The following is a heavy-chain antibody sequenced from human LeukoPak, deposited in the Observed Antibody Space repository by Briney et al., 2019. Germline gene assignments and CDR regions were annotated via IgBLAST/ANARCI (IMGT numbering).Heavy chain of an antibody. D-gene: IGHD2-15*01. CDR2: INPSGGTT. V-gene: IGHV1-46*01. J-gene: IGHJ6*02. Sequence: GASVKVSCKASGYNFTSYYMHWVRQAPGQGLEWMGIINPSGGTTSYAQKFQGRVTVTRDTSTSTVYMELNSLRAEDTAVYYCARSCSGGSCYGNYYHGMDVWGQGTTVTVSS. CDR1: GYNFTSYY. CDR3: ARSCSGGSCYGNYYHGMDV.